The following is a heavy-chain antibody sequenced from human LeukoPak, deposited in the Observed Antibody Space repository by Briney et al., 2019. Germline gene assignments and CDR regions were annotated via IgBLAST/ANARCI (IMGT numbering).Heavy chain of an antibody. CDR1: NGPITSTKW. D-gene: IGHD2-21*01. CDR3: ASSSLVVVVTYGFDI. V-gene: IGHV4-4*02. J-gene: IGHJ3*02. Sequence: SGTLSLTCTVSNGPITSTKWWSWLRQPPGKGLEWIGEISHTGSTNYNPSFNSRVTMSVDKSKNQFSLNLKSVTAADTALYYCASSSLVVVVTYGFDIWGRGTAVTVSS. CDR2: ISHTGST.